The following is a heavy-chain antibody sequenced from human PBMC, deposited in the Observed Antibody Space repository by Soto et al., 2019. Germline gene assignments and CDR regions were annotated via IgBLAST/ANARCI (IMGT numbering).Heavy chain of an antibody. CDR2: IRSKTYGGTT. Sequence: GGSLRLSCTASGFTFGDYAMSWFRQAPGKGLEWVGFIRSKTYGGTTEYAASVKGRFTISRDDSKSIAYLQMNSLKTEDTAVYYCTSPRAVAVAASHYFDSWGQGTLVTVSS. CDR3: TSPRAVAVAASHYFDS. D-gene: IGHD6-19*01. CDR1: GFTFGDYA. J-gene: IGHJ4*02. V-gene: IGHV3-49*03.